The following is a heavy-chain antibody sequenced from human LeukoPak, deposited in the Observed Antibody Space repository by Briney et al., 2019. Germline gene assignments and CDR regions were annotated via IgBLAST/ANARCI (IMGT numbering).Heavy chain of an antibody. CDR2: IYHSGST. CDR3: AVGGVYLRGGAEAFDI. J-gene: IGHJ3*02. D-gene: IGHD3-10*01. CDR1: GGSISSSNW. Sequence: SETRSLTCAVSGGSISSSNWWSWVRQPPGKGLEWIGEIYHSGSTNYNPSLKSRVTISVDKSKTQFSLKLSSVTAADTAVYYCAVGGVYLRGGAEAFDIWGQGTMVTVSS. V-gene: IGHV4-4*02.